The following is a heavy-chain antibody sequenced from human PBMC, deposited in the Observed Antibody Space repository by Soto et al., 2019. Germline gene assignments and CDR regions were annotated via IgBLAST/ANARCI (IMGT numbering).Heavy chain of an antibody. CDR2: VYYSGST. CDR1: GGAISSGGYY. Sequence: QVQLQESGPGLVKPSQTLSLTSTVSGGAISSGGYYWSCIRQHPGKGLEWIVYVYYSGSTYYNPSLKRRVTIPVATSKNQFSLKLSSVTAADTAVYYCARAVVVLSNWFDPWGQGTLVTVSS. D-gene: IGHD2-15*01. J-gene: IGHJ5*02. CDR3: ARAVVVLSNWFDP. V-gene: IGHV4-31*03.